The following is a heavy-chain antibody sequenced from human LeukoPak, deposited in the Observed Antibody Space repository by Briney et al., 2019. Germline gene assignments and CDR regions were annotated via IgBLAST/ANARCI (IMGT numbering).Heavy chain of an antibody. D-gene: IGHD3-10*01. CDR3: ARHGGGLLWFGESSYWFDP. CDR1: GFTFSSYS. J-gene: IGHJ5*02. Sequence: PGGSLRLSCAASGFTFSSYSMNWVRQAPGKGLEWVSSISSSSSYIYYADSVKGRFTISRDNAKNSLYLQMNSLRAEDTAVYYCARHGGGLLWFGESSYWFDPWGQGTLVTVSS. CDR2: ISSSSSYI. V-gene: IGHV3-21*01.